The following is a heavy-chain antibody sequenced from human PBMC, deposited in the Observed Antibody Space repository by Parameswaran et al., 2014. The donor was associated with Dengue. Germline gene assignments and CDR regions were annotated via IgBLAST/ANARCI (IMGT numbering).Heavy chain of an antibody. CDR2: INHSGST. J-gene: IGHJ6*02. V-gene: IGHV4-34*01. CDR3: ARLLRFSRYYYYGMDV. Sequence: RWIRQPRKGWSGLGINHSGSTNYNPSLKSRVTISVDTSKNQLSLKLSSVTAADTAVYYCARLLRFSRYYYYGMDVWGQGTTVTVSS. D-gene: IGHD3-3*01.